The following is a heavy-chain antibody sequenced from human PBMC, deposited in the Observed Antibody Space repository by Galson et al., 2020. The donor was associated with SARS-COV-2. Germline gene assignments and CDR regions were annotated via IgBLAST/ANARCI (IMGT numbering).Heavy chain of an antibody. J-gene: IGHJ4*02. D-gene: IGHD3-10*01. CDR3: SRDTFGPEDH. V-gene: IGHV3-74*01. CDR1: AFTIDKYW. CDR2: INEDGSRT. Sequence: GGSLKLSFGVSAFTIDKYWMHWVRQDPGKGLEWVSRINEDGSRTDYAESVRGRFTIFRDSAKNTLYLQMNSLRAEDTAVYFCSRDTFGPEDHWGQGTLVTVSP.